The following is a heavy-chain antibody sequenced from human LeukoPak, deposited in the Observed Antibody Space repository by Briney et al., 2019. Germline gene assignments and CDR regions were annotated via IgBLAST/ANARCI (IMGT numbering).Heavy chain of an antibody. CDR1: GGTFSIYA. D-gene: IGHD5-12*01. V-gene: IGHV1-69*01. CDR2: IIPIFGTA. CDR3: ARVGYSGYDEGWFDP. Sequence: SVKVSFKASGGTFSIYAISWVRQAPGQGLEWMGGIIPIFGTANYAQKFQGRVTITADESTSTAYMELSSLRSEDTAVYYCARVGYSGYDEGWFDPWGQGTLVTVSS. J-gene: IGHJ5*02.